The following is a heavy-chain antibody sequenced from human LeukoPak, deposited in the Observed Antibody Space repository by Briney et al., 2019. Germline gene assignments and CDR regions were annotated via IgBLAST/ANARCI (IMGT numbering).Heavy chain of an antibody. CDR2: ISSSGGST. V-gene: IGHV3-23*01. J-gene: IGHJ4*02. CDR3: AKNLNPFDS. Sequence: PGGSLRLSCAASGFTFSSYAMSWVRQAPGKGLEWVSGISSSGGSTYYADSVKGRFTISRDNSKSTLSLQMNSLGAEDTAVYYCAKNLNPFDSWGQGILVTVSS. CDR1: GFTFSSYA.